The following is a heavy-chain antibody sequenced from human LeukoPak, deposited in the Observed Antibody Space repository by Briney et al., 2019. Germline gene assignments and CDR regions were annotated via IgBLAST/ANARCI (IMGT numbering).Heavy chain of an antibody. J-gene: IGHJ4*02. CDR3: ARARTTVVTDYFDY. D-gene: IGHD4-23*01. CDR1: GGSISSYY. Sequence: SETLSLTCTVSGGSISSYYWSWIRQPPGKGLEWIGYIYDSGSTDYNPSLKSRVTISVDTSKIQFSLKLSSVTAADTAVYYCARARTTVVTDYFDYWGQGTLVTVSS. CDR2: IYDSGST. V-gene: IGHV4-59*08.